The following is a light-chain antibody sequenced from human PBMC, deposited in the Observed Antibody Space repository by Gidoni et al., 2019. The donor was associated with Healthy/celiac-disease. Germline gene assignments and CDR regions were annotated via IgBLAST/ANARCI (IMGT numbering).Light chain of an antibody. CDR2: GAS. CDR3: QQYNNWPQT. Sequence: EIVMTQSPATLSVSPGERAPLSCRASQSVSSNLAWYQQKPGQAPMLLIYGASTRATGIPARFSGSGSGTEFTLTISSLQSEDFAVYYCQQYNNWPQTFGQXTKVEIK. V-gene: IGKV3-15*01. CDR1: QSVSSN. J-gene: IGKJ1*01.